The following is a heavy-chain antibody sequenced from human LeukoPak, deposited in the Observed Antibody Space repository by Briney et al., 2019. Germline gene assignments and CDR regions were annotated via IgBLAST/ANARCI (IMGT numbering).Heavy chain of an antibody. D-gene: IGHD4-17*01. CDR1: GGSISSGGYY. V-gene: IGHV4-31*03. CDR3: ARGLAVTRSIDY. Sequence: SETLSLTCTVSGGSISSGGYYWSWIRQHPGKGLEWIGYIYYSGSTYYNPSLKSRVTISVDTPKNRFSLKLSSVTAADTAVYYCARGLAVTRSIDYWGQGTLVTVSS. CDR2: IYYSGST. J-gene: IGHJ4*02.